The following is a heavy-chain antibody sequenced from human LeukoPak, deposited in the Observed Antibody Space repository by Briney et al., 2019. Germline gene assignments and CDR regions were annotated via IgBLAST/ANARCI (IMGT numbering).Heavy chain of an antibody. CDR1: GGSISNSNYY. Sequence: PSETLSLTCIVSGGSISNSNYYWDWIRQPPGKGLEWIGTTYYSGSTYYNPSLKDRVAISVDTSKNQFSLRLSSENPADTAVYYCAKCLLFNRYYYGIDVWGRGTTVTVSS. J-gene: IGHJ6*02. CDR2: TYYSGST. D-gene: IGHD2-2*01. CDR3: AKCLLFNRYYYGIDV. V-gene: IGHV4-39*01.